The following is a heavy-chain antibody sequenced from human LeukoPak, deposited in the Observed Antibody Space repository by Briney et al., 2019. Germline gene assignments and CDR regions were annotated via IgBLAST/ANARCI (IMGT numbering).Heavy chain of an antibody. CDR3: TVRDLSSLFPFDY. D-gene: IGHD6-6*01. Sequence: GGSLKLSCAASGYTFSSYAMHWVRQAPGKGLEWVAVISYVGSNKYYADSVKGRFTISRDNSKNTLYLQMNSLRAEDTAVYYCTVRDLSSLFPFDYWGQGTLVTVSS. V-gene: IGHV3-30-3*02. J-gene: IGHJ4*02. CDR1: GYTFSSYA. CDR2: ISYVGSNK.